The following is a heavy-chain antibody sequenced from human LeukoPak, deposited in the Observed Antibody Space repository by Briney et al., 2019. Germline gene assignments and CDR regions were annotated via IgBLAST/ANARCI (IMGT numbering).Heavy chain of an antibody. CDR2: ISSSSSNI. CDR1: GFTFSSYS. CDR3: ARAERTHQYCSSTSCYRYYFDY. D-gene: IGHD2-2*02. V-gene: IGHV3-21*01. J-gene: IGHJ4*02. Sequence: GGSLRLSCAASGFTFSSYSMNWVRQAPGKGLEWVSSISSSSSNIYYADSVKGRFTISRDNAKNSLYLQMNSLRAEDTAVYYCARAERTHQYCSSTSCYRYYFDYWGQGTLVTVSS.